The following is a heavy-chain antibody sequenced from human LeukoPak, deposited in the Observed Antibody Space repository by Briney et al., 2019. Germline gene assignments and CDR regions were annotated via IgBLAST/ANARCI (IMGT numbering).Heavy chain of an antibody. Sequence: KSSETLSLTCTVSGGSNSSYYWSWIRQPPGKGLEWIGYIYYSGSTNYNPSLKSRVTISVDTSKNQFSLKLSSVTAADTAVYYCARVRAGFSGRFFDYWGQGTLVTVSS. CDR2: IYYSGST. CDR1: GGSNSSYY. J-gene: IGHJ4*02. V-gene: IGHV4-59*01. CDR3: ARVRAGFSGRFFDY. D-gene: IGHD3-3*01.